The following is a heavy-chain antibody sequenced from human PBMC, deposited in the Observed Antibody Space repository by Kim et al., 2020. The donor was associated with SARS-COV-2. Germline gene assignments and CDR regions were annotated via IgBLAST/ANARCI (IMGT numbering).Heavy chain of an antibody. D-gene: IGHD6-13*01. Sequence: AERGKGRFTISRDNSKNTLFLKMNSLGAEDTAVYYCAKDRNRSWAVYFDYWGQGTLVTVSS. CDR3: AKDRNRSWAVYFDY. J-gene: IGHJ4*02. V-gene: IGHV3-23*01.